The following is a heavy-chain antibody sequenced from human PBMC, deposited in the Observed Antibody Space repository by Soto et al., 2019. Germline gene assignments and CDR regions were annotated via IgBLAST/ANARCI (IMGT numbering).Heavy chain of an antibody. CDR1: GGSISSYY. Sequence: SETLSLTCTVSGGSISSYYWSWIRQPPGKGLEWIGYIYFTGTTNYNPSLKSRVTISVDTSKNQFSLKLSSVTAADTAVYYCARGGSGYYRAFDIWGQGTMVTVS. CDR3: ARGGSGYYRAFDI. V-gene: IGHV4-59*01. J-gene: IGHJ3*02. CDR2: IYFTGTT. D-gene: IGHD3-22*01.